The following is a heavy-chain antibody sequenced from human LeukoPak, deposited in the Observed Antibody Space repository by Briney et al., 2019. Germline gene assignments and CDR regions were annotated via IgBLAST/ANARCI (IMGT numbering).Heavy chain of an antibody. Sequence: ASVKVSCKVSGYTLTELSMHWVRQAPGKGLEWMGGFDPEDGETIYAQKFQGRVTMTEDTSTDTAYMELSSLRSEDTAVYYCATCQWLVALFDYWGQGTLVTVSS. CDR3: ATCQWLVALFDY. J-gene: IGHJ4*02. CDR1: GYTLTELS. D-gene: IGHD6-19*01. V-gene: IGHV1-24*01. CDR2: FDPEDGET.